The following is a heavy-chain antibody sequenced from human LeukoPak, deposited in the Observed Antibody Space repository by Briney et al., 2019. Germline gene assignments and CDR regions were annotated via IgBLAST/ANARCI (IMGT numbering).Heavy chain of an antibody. CDR1: GGTFSSYA. D-gene: IGHD2-15*01. V-gene: IGHV1-69*06. Sequence: GASVKVSCKASGGTFSSYAISWVRQAPGQGLEWMGGTIPIFGTANYAQKFQGRVTITADKSTSTAYMKLSSLRSEDTAVYYCAGPGVVVAAHYGMDVWGKGTTVTVSS. CDR3: AGPGVVVAAHYGMDV. CDR2: TIPIFGTA. J-gene: IGHJ6*04.